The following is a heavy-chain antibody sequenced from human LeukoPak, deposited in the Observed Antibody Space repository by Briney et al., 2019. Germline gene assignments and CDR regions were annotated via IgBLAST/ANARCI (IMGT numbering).Heavy chain of an antibody. Sequence: ASVTVSCKASGYTFTGYYMHLVRQAPGQGLEWMGWINPNSGGTNYAQKFQGRVTMTRDTSISTAYMELSRLRSDDTAVYYCARDPRLLWFGDGGPENWFDPWGQGNLVTVSS. CDR2: INPNSGGT. CDR3: ARDPRLLWFGDGGPENWFDP. V-gene: IGHV1-2*02. J-gene: IGHJ5*02. CDR1: GYTFTGYY. D-gene: IGHD3-10*01.